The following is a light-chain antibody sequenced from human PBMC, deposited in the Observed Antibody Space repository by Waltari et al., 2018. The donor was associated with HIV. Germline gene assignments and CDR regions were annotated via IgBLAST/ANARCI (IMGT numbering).Light chain of an antibody. Sequence: SSELTQDPAVSVALGQTVRITCQGDSLRSYYASWDQQKPGQAPLLLIYGRNNRPSGIPDRVSGSSSGITASLTITGAQAEDEADYYCNSRDSIVHHLIFGGGTKLTV. CDR3: NSRDSIVHHLI. V-gene: IGLV3-19*01. J-gene: IGLJ2*01. CDR2: GRN. CDR1: SLRSYY.